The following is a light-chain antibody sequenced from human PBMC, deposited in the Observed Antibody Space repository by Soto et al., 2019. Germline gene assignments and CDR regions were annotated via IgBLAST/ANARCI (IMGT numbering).Light chain of an antibody. V-gene: IGKV3D-15*01. CDR1: QSVSNN. CDR2: VAS. Sequence: EIVMTQSPSTLSVSPGERATLSCRASQSVSNNLAWYQQKPGQAPRLLIYVASTRATGIPARFSGSGSGTEFTLTLSSLQSEDFAVYYCQQYNNWPPLTFGGGAKVEIK. CDR3: QQYNNWPPLT. J-gene: IGKJ4*01.